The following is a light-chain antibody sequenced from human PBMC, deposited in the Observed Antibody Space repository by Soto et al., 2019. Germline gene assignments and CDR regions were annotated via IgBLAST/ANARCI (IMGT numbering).Light chain of an antibody. CDR2: DAS. J-gene: IGKJ4*01. Sequence: EIVLTQSPATLSLSPGERATLSCRASQSVSSYLAWYQHKPGQAPRLLIHDASNRATGISARFSGGGSGTDFTLTINSLEPEDFAVYYCQQRRDWPLTFGGGTKLEMK. CDR1: QSVSSY. V-gene: IGKV3-11*01. CDR3: QQRRDWPLT.